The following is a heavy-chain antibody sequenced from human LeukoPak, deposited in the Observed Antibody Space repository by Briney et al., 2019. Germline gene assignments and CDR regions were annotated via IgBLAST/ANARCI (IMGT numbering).Heavy chain of an antibody. CDR3: ARDPVPATARHFDY. Sequence: GGSLRLSCAASGFTFSSYAMHWVRQAPGKGLEWVAVTSSDGNIKYYADSVKGRFTISRDNSKNTLYLQMNSLRGQDTGVYYCARDPVPATARHFDYWGQGTLVTVSS. V-gene: IGHV3-30-3*01. CDR2: TSSDGNIK. J-gene: IGHJ4*02. D-gene: IGHD1-1*01. CDR1: GFTFSSYA.